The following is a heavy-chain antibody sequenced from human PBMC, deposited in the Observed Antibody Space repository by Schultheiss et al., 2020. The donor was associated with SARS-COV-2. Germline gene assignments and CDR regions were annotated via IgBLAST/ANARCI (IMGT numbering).Heavy chain of an antibody. D-gene: IGHD6-13*01. CDR3: ARGESGGSNWVPYFSYGMDI. Sequence: SQTLSLTCAVSGGSISSGGYSWSWIRQPPGKGLEWIGEINHGGSTDYKSSLRSRVTISVDTAKNHFNLKMTSVTAADTGVYYCARGESGGSNWVPYFSYGMDIWGQGTTVTVSS. J-gene: IGHJ6*02. CDR1: GGSISSGGYS. V-gene: IGHV4-30-2*01. CDR2: INHGGST.